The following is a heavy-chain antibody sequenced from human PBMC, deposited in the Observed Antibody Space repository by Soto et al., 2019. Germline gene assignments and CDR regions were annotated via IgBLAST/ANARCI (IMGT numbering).Heavy chain of an antibody. CDR3: ARVTMIVVVGV. CDR2: IYYSGST. V-gene: IGHV4-30-4*01. D-gene: IGHD3-22*01. Sequence: SETLSLTCTVSGGSISSGDYYWSWIRQPPGKGLEWIGYIYYSGSTYYNPSLKSRVTISVDTSKNQFSRKLCFVTAADTDVYYCARVTMIVVVGVWGQRNTVTVSS. J-gene: IGHJ6*01. CDR1: GGSISSGDYY.